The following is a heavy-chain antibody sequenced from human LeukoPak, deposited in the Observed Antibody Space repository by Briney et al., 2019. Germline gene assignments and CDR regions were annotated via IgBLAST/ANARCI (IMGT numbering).Heavy chain of an antibody. CDR3: ATSAMETRHSDY. Sequence: SETLSLTCTVSGGSISSGGYYWSWIRQHPGKGLEWIGYIYYSGSAYYSPSLKSRVIISVDTSKNQFSLRLSSVTDADTAVYYCATSAMETRHSDYWGQGTLVTVSS. D-gene: IGHD1-1*01. V-gene: IGHV4-31*03. J-gene: IGHJ4*02. CDR2: IYYSGSA. CDR1: GGSISSGGYY.